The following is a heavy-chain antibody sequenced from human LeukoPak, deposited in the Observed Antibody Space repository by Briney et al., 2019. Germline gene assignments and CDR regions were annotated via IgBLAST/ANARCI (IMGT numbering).Heavy chain of an antibody. V-gene: IGHV4-59*02. CDR1: GDSVSGYY. D-gene: IGHD1-1*01. Sequence: SETLSLTCTVSGDSVSGYYGSWIRQPPGKGLEWIGYIYYSGSTNYNPSLKSRVTISVDTSKNQFSLKLSSVTAADTAVYYCARGVPVYFDYWGQGTLVTVSS. CDR2: IYYSGST. CDR3: ARGVPVYFDY. J-gene: IGHJ4*02.